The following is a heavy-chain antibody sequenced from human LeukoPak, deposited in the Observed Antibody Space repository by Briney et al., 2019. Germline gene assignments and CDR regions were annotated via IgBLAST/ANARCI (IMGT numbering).Heavy chain of an antibody. D-gene: IGHD4-17*01. Sequence: QPGGSLRLSCAASGFTFDDYAMHWVREAPGKGLVWVSGISWNSGSIGYAHSVKGRFTISRDKAKNSLYLQMNSLRAEDTGLYYCVHHDYGLHWGQGTLVTVSS. V-gene: IGHV3-9*01. J-gene: IGHJ4*02. CDR3: VHHDYGLH. CDR2: ISWNSGSI. CDR1: GFTFDDYA.